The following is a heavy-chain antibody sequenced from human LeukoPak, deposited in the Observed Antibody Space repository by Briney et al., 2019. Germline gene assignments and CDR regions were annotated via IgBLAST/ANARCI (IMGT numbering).Heavy chain of an antibody. V-gene: IGHV1-2*02. CDR2: INPNSGGT. CDR3: ARAYYDILTGYPTLGAFDI. D-gene: IGHD3-9*01. Sequence: ASVKVSCKASGYTFTGYYMHWVRQAPGQGLEWMGWINPNSGGTNYAQKFQGRVTMTRDTSISTAYMELSRLRSDDTAVYYCARAYYDILTGYPTLGAFDIWGQGTMVTVSS. CDR1: GYTFTGYY. J-gene: IGHJ3*02.